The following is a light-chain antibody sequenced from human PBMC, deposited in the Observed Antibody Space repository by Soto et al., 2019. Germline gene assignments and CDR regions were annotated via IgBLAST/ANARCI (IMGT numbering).Light chain of an antibody. J-gene: IGKJ5*01. CDR3: QQYGSSPPIT. CDR1: QSVSNRY. V-gene: IGKV3-20*01. Sequence: ILLPQSPGTLSLSPGERAPLSCRASQSVSNRYLAWYQQKPGQAPRLLISGASSRATGIPDRFSGSGSGTDFTLTISRLEPEDFAVYYCQQYGSSPPITFGQGTRLEIK. CDR2: GAS.